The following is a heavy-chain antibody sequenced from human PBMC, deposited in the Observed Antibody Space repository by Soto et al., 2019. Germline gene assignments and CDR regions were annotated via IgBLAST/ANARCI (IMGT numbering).Heavy chain of an antibody. V-gene: IGHV3-15*01. CDR3: ITDVTSVMDV. CDR1: GFTFRNAW. Sequence: EVHVVESGGGLVKPGGSLRLSCSVSGFTFRNAWMSWVRQAPGKGLEWVGRMKSKSDGGTTDYAAPVKGRFPISRDDLQNSVFLQMKSLNTEDTAMYYCITDVTSVMDVWGQGTTVTVSS. CDR2: MKSKSDGGTT. D-gene: IGHD5-18*01. J-gene: IGHJ6*02.